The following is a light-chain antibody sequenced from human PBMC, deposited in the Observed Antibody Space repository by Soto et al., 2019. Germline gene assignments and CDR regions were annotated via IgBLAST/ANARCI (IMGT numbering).Light chain of an antibody. CDR1: QSVRNNY. CDR3: QQYGNPRIT. V-gene: IGKV3-20*01. Sequence: ETVLTQSPGTLSLSPGARATLSCRASQSVRNNYLAWYQQKPGQTPRLLISGASSRAAGIPDRFSGSGSETDFTLTISRLEPEDFALYFCQQYGNPRITFGQGTRLEIK. J-gene: IGKJ5*01. CDR2: GAS.